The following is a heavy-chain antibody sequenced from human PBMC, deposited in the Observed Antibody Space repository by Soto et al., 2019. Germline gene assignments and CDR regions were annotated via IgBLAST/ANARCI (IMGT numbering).Heavy chain of an antibody. D-gene: IGHD6-19*01. CDR1: GGSFSCYY. Sequence: PSETLSLTCAVYGGSFSCYYWSWIRQPPGKGLEWIGEINHSGSTNYNPSLKSRVTISVDTSKNQFSLKLSSVTAADTAVYYCARGRIIAVAGTRYYYYYGMDVWGQGTTVTVSS. J-gene: IGHJ6*02. CDR2: INHSGST. V-gene: IGHV4-34*01. CDR3: ARGRIIAVAGTRYYYYYGMDV.